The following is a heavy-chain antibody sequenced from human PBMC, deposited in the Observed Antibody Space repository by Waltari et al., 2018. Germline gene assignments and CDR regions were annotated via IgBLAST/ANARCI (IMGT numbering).Heavy chain of an antibody. V-gene: IGHV1-69*01. J-gene: IGHJ6*02. Sequence: QVQLVQSGAEVKKPGSSVKVSCKASGGTFSSYAISWVRPAPGQGLEWMGGIIPILGTANYAQKFQGRVTITADESTSTAYMELSSLRSEDTAGYYCARDPGQPTYYYGMDVWGQGTTVTVSS. CDR1: GGTFSSYA. CDR2: IIPILGTA. CDR3: ARDPGQPTYYYGMDV.